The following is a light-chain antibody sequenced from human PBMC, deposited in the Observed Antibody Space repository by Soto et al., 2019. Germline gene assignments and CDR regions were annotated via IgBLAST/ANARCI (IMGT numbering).Light chain of an antibody. J-gene: IGLJ1*01. CDR1: SSDVGAYNY. Sequence: QSVLTQPASVSGSPGQSITISCTGTSSDVGAYNYVSWYQQHPGKAPKLMIYDISNRPSGISNRFSGSKSANTASLTISGLQAEDEADYYCCSYAGDSAPDVFGTGTKLTVL. CDR2: DIS. V-gene: IGLV2-14*01. CDR3: CSYAGDSAPDV.